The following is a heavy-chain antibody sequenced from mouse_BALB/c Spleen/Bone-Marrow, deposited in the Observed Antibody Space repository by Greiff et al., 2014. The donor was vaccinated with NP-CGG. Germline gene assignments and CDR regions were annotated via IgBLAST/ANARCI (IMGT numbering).Heavy chain of an antibody. Sequence: VQLQQSGPELAKPGASVKISCKASGYAFSSSWMNWVKQRPGQGLEWIGRIYPGDGDTNYNGKFKGKATLTADKSSSTAYMQLSSLTSVDSAVYFCARHAYGNSYWYFDVWGAGTTVTVSS. V-gene: IGHV1-82*01. CDR1: GYAFSSSW. J-gene: IGHJ1*01. CDR3: ARHAYGNSYWYFDV. D-gene: IGHD2-1*01. CDR2: IYPGDGDT.